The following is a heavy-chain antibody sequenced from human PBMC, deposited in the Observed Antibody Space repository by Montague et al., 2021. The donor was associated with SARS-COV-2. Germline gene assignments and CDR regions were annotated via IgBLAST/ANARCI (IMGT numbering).Heavy chain of an antibody. CDR2: MSYSGSA. V-gene: IGHV4-30-4*08. J-gene: IGHJ5*02. CDR3: ARHRSYYENGFDP. CDR1: GASISSGDDY. D-gene: IGHD3-3*01. Sequence: TLSLTCTVSGASISSGDDYWTWIRQPPGTGLEWIGCMSYSGSAYYSPSLQCRGVISGDTSKNQFSLKLTSVTAADTAMYYCARHRSYYENGFDPWGQGTLVTVAS.